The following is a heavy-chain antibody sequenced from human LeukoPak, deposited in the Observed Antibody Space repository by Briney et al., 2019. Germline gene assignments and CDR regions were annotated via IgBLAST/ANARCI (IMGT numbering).Heavy chain of an antibody. CDR1: GGSISSSY. J-gene: IGHJ4*02. CDR2: IFASGSA. CDR3: ASEFTY. V-gene: IGHV4-4*07. Sequence: SETLSLTCTVSGGSISSSYWTWIRQPAGKGLGWIGQIFASGSANYNPSLKSRVTMSVDTSKSQFSLRLTSVTAADTAIYYCASEFTYWGQGTLVTVSS.